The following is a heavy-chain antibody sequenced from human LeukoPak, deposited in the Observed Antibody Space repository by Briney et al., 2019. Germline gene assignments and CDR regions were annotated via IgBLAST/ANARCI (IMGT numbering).Heavy chain of an antibody. CDR3: AKGYYDFWSGYYPLRH. CDR2: IRYDGSNK. CDR1: GFTFSSYG. V-gene: IGHV3-30*02. D-gene: IGHD3-3*01. J-gene: IGHJ1*01. Sequence: GGSLGLSCAASGFTFSSYGMHWVRQAPGKGLEWVAFIRYDGSNKYYADSVKGRFTISRDNSKNTLYLQMNSLRAEDTAVYYCAKGYYDFWSGYYPLRHWGQGTLVTVSS.